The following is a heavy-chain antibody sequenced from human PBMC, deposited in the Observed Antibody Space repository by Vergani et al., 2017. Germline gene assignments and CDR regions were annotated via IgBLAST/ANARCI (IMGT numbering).Heavy chain of an antibody. V-gene: IGHV3-33*06. CDR3: AKAGSVASESLQYNYYMDV. CDR2: IWYDGSNK. D-gene: IGHD4-11*01. J-gene: IGHJ6*03. CDR1: GFRFSSYG. Sequence: QVQLVESGGGVVQPGRSLRLSCAASGFRFSSYGMNWVRQAPGKGLEWVAVIWYDGSNKYYADSVKGRFTISRDNSQNTVNLQMNSLRVDDTAVYYCAKAGSVASESLQYNYYMDVWGRGTTVTVS.